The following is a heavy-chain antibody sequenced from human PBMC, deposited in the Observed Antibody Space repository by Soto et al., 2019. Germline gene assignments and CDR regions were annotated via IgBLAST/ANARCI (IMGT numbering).Heavy chain of an antibody. D-gene: IGHD3-22*01. CDR3: ARDRDYSHTDADVDY. V-gene: IGHV1-18*01. Sequence: QVQLVQSGAQVRRPGTSVRISCTTSGYNFNTYGIIWVRQAPGQGLEWMGWISGYNGYTKYAQSLEDRVTLSTYTSTRTAFLELRNLTSGDTALYFCARDRDYSHTDADVDYWGQGTQVTVSS. CDR1: GYNFNTYG. J-gene: IGHJ4*02. CDR2: ISGYNGYT.